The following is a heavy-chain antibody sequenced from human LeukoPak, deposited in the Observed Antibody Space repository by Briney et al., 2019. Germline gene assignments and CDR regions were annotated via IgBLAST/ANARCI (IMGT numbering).Heavy chain of an antibody. V-gene: IGHV3-74*01. Sequence: AGGSLRLSCAASGFTFSSYWMHWVRQAPGKGLVWVSHINGEGSTIRYAGSVEGRFTISRDNAKNTLYLQMNSLRAEDTAVYYCTRVGTTWFHSWGQGTLVIVSS. D-gene: IGHD1-26*01. J-gene: IGHJ5*01. CDR1: GFTFSSYW. CDR3: TRVGTTWFHS. CDR2: INGEGSTI.